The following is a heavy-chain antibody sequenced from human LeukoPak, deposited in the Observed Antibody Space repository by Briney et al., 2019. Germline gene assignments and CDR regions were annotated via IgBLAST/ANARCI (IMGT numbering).Heavy chain of an antibody. D-gene: IGHD1-1*01. Sequence: GESLKISCQGSGYSFTNYWIGWVRQMPGKGLEWMGIIYPDDFDTRFSPSFQGQVTISADKSITTAYLHWSSLKASDTAMYYCARRRDSTGDYFDYWGQGTLVTVSS. CDR1: GYSFTNYW. V-gene: IGHV5-51*01. CDR3: ARRRDSTGDYFDY. J-gene: IGHJ4*02. CDR2: IYPDDFDT.